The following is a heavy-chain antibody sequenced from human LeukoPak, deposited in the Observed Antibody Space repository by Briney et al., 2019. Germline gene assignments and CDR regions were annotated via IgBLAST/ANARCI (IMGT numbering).Heavy chain of an antibody. J-gene: IGHJ4*02. D-gene: IGHD1-20*01. Sequence: SETLSLTCTVSGGSISSYYWSWLRQPAGKGLEWIGRIYTSGSTDYNPSLKSRVTMSVDTSKNQFSLKLSSVTAADTAVYYCASRRITGTRTFDYWGQGTLVTVSS. CDR3: ASRRITGTRTFDY. CDR1: GGSISSYY. CDR2: IYTSGST. V-gene: IGHV4-4*07.